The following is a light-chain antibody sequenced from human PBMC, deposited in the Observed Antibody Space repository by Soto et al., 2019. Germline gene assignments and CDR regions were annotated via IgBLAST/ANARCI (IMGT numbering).Light chain of an antibody. CDR1: LTRSTY. V-gene: IGKV1-39*01. Sequence: IQVTQCPSSLSSSPGDRVIITCQPTLTRSTYLNWYQQKPGKAPKLLIYSTSNLQSGVPSRFSGSGSGTDFTLTISSLQPEDYATYYGQQRDSSREAFGQGTKVDIK. J-gene: IGKJ1*01. CDR2: STS. CDR3: QQRDSSREA.